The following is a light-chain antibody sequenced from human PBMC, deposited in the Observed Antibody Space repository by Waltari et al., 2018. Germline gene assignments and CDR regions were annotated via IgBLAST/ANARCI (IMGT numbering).Light chain of an antibody. CDR2: GAS. J-gene: IGKJ4*02. Sequence: EIVLTQSPGTLSLSPGEGATLSCRASQSVGRSLAWYQQKPGQAPRLVIPGASSRATGIPDRFSGSGSGTDFSLTISRLEPEDFAVYYCQHYVRLPVTFGRGTKVEIK. CDR1: QSVGRS. CDR3: QHYVRLPVT. V-gene: IGKV3-20*01.